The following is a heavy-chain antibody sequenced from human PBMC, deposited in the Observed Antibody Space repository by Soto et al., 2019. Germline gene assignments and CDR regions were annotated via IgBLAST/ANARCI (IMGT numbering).Heavy chain of an antibody. CDR2: ISGSGGST. CDR1: GFTFSSYA. CDR3: AKVTRYSSSWAHWALDGMDV. D-gene: IGHD6-13*01. J-gene: IGHJ6*02. V-gene: IGHV3-23*01. Sequence: GGSLRLSCAASGFTFSSYAMSWVRRAPGKGLEWVSAISGSGGSTYYADSVKGRFTISRDNSKNTLYLQMNSLRAEDTAVYYCAKVTRYSSSWAHWALDGMDVWGQGTTVTVSS.